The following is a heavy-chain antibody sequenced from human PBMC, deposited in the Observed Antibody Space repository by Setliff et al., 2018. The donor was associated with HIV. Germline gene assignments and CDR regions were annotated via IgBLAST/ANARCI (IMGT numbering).Heavy chain of an antibody. V-gene: IGHV3-49*04. CDR2: IRSKAYGGTT. J-gene: IGHJ4*02. D-gene: IGHD1-26*01. CDR1: GFTFGDYA. CDR3: AKDRSGSYRTFDY. Sequence: PGGSLRLSCTASGFTFGDYAMSWVRQAPGKGLEWVGFIRSKAYGGTTEYAASVKDRFTISRDDSKSIDYLQMNSLKTEDTAVYYCAKDRSGSYRTFDYWGPGILVTVSS.